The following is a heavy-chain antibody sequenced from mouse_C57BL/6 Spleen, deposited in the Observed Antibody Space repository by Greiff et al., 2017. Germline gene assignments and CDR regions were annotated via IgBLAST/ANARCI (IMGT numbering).Heavy chain of an antibody. CDR2: INPSTGGT. Sequence: VQLQQSGPELVKPGASVKISCKASGYSFTGYYMHWVKQSSEKSLEWIGEINPSTGGTSYNQKFKGKATLTVDKSSSTAYMQLKSLTSEDSAVYYCARRDGYYGGFDVWGTGTTVTVSS. D-gene: IGHD2-3*01. CDR1: GYSFTGYY. CDR3: ARRDGYYGGFDV. V-gene: IGHV1-43*01. J-gene: IGHJ1*03.